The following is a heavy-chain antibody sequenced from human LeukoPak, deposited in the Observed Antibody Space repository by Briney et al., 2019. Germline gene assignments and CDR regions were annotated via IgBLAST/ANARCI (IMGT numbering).Heavy chain of an antibody. J-gene: IGHJ6*04. V-gene: IGHV3-15*01. CDR2: IKSKTDGGTT. CDR1: GFTFSNAW. D-gene: IGHD6-13*01. Sequence: GGSLRLSCAASGFTFSNAWMSWVRQAPGKGLEWVGRIKSKTDGGTTDYAAPVKGRFTISRDDSKNTLYLQMNSLKTEDTAVYYCTTGDLGQQLGYYYYYGMDVWGKGTTVTVSS. CDR3: TTGDLGQQLGYYYYYGMDV.